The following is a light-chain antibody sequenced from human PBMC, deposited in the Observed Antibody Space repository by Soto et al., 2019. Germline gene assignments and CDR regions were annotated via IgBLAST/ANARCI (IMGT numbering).Light chain of an antibody. CDR1: QTVRNNY. V-gene: IGKV3-11*01. J-gene: IGKJ4*01. CDR2: DAS. CDR3: QQRNKWPPVT. Sequence: EFVLTQSPGTLSLSPGERATLSCRASQTVRNNYLAWYQQKPGQAPRLLIYDASNRATGVPTRFSGSGSGTDFTLTISSLEPEDFAVYYCQQRNKWPPVTFGGGTKVDIK.